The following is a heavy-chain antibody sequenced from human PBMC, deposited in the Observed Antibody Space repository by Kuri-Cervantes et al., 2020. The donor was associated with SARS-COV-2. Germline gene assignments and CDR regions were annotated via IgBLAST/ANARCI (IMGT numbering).Heavy chain of an antibody. CDR3: ARPSHDFWSGYSPNEY. CDR2: ISSTSSTI. CDR1: GFTFSSYS. V-gene: IGHV3-48*01. D-gene: IGHD3-3*01. Sequence: GESLKISCAASGFTFSSYSMNWVRQAPGKGLQWVSYISSTSSTIYYADSVKGRFTISRDNAKNSLRLQMNSLRAEDTAVYYCARPSHDFWSGYSPNEYWGQGSLVTVSS. J-gene: IGHJ4*02.